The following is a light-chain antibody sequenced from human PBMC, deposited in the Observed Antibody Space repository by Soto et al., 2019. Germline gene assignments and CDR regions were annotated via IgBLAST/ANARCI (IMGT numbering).Light chain of an antibody. CDR2: KIA. CDR3: MQATQFPWT. Sequence: IVMTQTPLSSPVTLGQPASISCRSSQSLVHSDGNTYLTWLQQRPGQPPRRLLYKIANRFSGGPDRWSGSGAGTDFTLEISRVEAEDVGVYYCMQATQFPWTFGQGTKVEIK. CDR1: QSLVHSDGNTY. J-gene: IGKJ1*01. V-gene: IGKV2-24*01.